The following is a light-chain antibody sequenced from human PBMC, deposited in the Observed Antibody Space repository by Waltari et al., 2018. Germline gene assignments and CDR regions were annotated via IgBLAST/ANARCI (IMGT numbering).Light chain of an antibody. J-gene: IGLJ1*01. CDR1: SSDVGGHNY. Sequence: QSTLTQPASVSGSPGQSITISCTGTSSDVGGHNYVSWYQQHPGKAPKLVIYDVSSRPSGVSKRFSGSKAGNTASRTIVGLQAEDEADYYCSSYTSSSTRVFGTGTRVTVL. CDR3: SSYTSSSTRV. V-gene: IGLV2-14*03. CDR2: DVS.